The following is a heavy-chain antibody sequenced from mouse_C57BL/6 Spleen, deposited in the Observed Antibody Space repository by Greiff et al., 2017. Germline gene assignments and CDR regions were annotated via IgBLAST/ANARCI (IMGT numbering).Heavy chain of an antibody. J-gene: IGHJ3*01. Sequence: VQLKQSVAELVRPGASVKLSCTASGFNIKNTYMHWVKQRPEQGLEWIGRIDPANGNTKYAPKFPGKATRTADTSANTAYLQRSSLTSEDTAIYYGARRVDYSWFAYWGQGTLVTVSA. D-gene: IGHD2-4*01. V-gene: IGHV14-3*01. CDR1: GFNIKNTY. CDR2: IDPANGNT. CDR3: ARRVDYSWFAY.